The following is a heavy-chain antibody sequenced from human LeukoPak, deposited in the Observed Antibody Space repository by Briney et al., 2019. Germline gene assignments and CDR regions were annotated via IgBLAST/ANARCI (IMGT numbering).Heavy chain of an antibody. Sequence: SETLSLTCAVYGGSFSGYYWSWIRQPPGKGLEWIGEINHSGSTNYNPSLKSRVTISVDTSKNQFSLKLSSVTAADTAVYYCARGILYYYYGMDVWGQGTTVTVSS. V-gene: IGHV4-34*01. CDR3: ARGILYYYYGMDV. CDR1: GGSFSGYY. CDR2: INHSGST. D-gene: IGHD2/OR15-2a*01. J-gene: IGHJ6*02.